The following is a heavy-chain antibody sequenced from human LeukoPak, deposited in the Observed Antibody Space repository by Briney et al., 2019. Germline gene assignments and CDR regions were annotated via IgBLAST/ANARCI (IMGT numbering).Heavy chain of an antibody. J-gene: IGHJ4*02. CDR2: IYYSGST. D-gene: IGHD3-22*01. CDR1: GGSISSYY. V-gene: IGHV4-59*01. Sequence: SETLSLTCTVSGGSISSYYWSWIRQPPGKGLEWIGYIYYSGSTNYNPSLKSRVTISVDTSKNQFSLKLSSVTAADTALYYCARRGSSGYYPHYYFDYWGQGTLVTVSS. CDR3: ARRGSSGYYPHYYFDY.